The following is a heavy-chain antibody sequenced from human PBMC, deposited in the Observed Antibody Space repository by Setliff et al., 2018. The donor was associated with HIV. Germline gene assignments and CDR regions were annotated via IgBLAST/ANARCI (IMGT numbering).Heavy chain of an antibody. CDR2: ISHSGST. CDR1: GIPIDRVYS. V-gene: IGHV4-38-2*02. D-gene: IGHD3-9*01. Sequence: SETLSLTCGVSGIPIDRVYSWAWIRQPPGKGLEWIGTISHSGSTHYNSPLQGRISISIDTSKNQFSLTPTSVTAADAAMYYCARDQSDYNVLTGFGDFDYWGHGTLVTVSS. J-gene: IGHJ4*01. CDR3: ARDQSDYNVLTGFGDFDY.